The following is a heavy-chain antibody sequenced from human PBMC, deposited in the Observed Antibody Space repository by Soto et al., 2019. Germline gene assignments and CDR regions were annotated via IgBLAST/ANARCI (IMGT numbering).Heavy chain of an antibody. CDR3: ARPSPGGYNIDY. CDR1: GGSISSSSYY. CDR2: IYYSGST. Sequence: QLQLQESGPGLVKPSETLSLTCTVSGGSISSSSYYWGWIRQPPGKGLEWIGSIYYSGSTYYNPSLKSRVTISVDTSKNQFSLKLSSVTAADTAVYYCARPSPGGYNIDYWGQGTLVTVSS. J-gene: IGHJ4*02. V-gene: IGHV4-39*01. D-gene: IGHD1-26*01.